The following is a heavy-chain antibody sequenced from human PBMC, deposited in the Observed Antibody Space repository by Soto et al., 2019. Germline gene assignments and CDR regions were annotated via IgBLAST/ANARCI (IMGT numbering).Heavy chain of an antibody. CDR1: GGSISSYY. V-gene: IGHV4-59*01. CDR2: IYYSGST. D-gene: IGHD3-16*02. CDR3: ARDDYIWGSYRGFDY. Sequence: QVQLQESGPGLVKPSETLSLTCTVSGGSISSYYWSWIRQPPGKGLEWIGYIYYSGSTNYNPSLRSRVTISIDTSKNQLSLKLSSVTAADTAVYYCARDDYIWGSYRGFDYWGQGTLVTVSS. J-gene: IGHJ4*02.